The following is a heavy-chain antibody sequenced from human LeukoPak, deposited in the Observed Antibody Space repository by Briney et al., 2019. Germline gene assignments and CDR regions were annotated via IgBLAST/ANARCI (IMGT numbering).Heavy chain of an antibody. J-gene: IGHJ4*02. CDR2: IIPIFGTA. V-gene: IGHV1-69*01. CDR3: AREWEAEYSSSWHNAYYFDY. CDR1: GGTFSSYA. D-gene: IGHD6-13*01. Sequence: ASVKVSCKASGGTFSSYAISWVRQAPGQGLEWMGGIIPIFGTANYAQKFQGRVTITADESTSTACMELSSLRSEDTAVYYCAREWEAEYSSSWHNAYYFDYWGQGTLVTVSS.